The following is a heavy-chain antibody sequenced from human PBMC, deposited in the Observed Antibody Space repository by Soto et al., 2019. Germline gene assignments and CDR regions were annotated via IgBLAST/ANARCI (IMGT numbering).Heavy chain of an antibody. D-gene: IGHD2-8*01. J-gene: IGHJ6*03. V-gene: IGHV3-23*01. CDR1: GFTFSTYA. Sequence: EVQLLESGGGLVQPGGSLRLSCAASGFTFSTYAMNWVRQAPGKGLEWVSTITTSGGNTYYADSVQGRFTISRDNSKNTLYLQMNSLRAEDTAVYSCAGRYCTNGVCYTNYYYYIDVWGKGTTVTVSS. CDR2: ITTSGGNT. CDR3: AGRYCTNGVCYTNYYYYIDV.